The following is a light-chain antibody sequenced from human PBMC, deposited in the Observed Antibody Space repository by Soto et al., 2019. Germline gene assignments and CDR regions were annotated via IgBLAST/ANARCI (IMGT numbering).Light chain of an antibody. CDR1: QSISSW. J-gene: IGKJ4*01. CDR2: DAS. CDR3: QHYNSFS. V-gene: IGKV1-5*01. Sequence: DIQMTQTPSSLSASVGDRVTITCRASQSISSWLAWYQHKPGKGPKLLIYDASSLESGVPSRFSAYGSETEFTLTISSLQPDDFATYYCQHYNSFSFGGGPKVDIK.